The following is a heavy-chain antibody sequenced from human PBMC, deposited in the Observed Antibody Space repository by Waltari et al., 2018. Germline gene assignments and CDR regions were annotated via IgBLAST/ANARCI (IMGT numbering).Heavy chain of an antibody. CDR2: IYYSGST. D-gene: IGHD2-15*01. Sequence: QLQLQESGPGLVKPSETLSLTCTVSGGSISSSSYYWGWLRQPPGQGLEWIGSIYYSGSTYYNPSLKSRVTISVDTSKNQFSLKLSSVTAADTAVYYCARLGYCSGGSCYRRDFDYWGQGTLVTVSS. CDR1: GGSISSSSYY. V-gene: IGHV4-39*07. CDR3: ARLGYCSGGSCYRRDFDY. J-gene: IGHJ4*02.